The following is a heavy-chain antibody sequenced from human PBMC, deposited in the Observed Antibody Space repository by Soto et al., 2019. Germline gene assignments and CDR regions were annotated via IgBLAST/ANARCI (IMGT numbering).Heavy chain of an antibody. V-gene: IGHV4-59*01. CDR1: GAPITINY. J-gene: IGHJ4*01. CDR3: ARDAGGPYDH. CDR2: IYYSGST. D-gene: IGHD2-15*01. Sequence: SETLSLTCTVSGAPITINYWSWIRQAPGKGLEWIGYIYYSGSTTYNPSLKSRVTMSADTSKDQFSLKLNSVAAADTAVYYCARDAGGPYDHWGPGSLVTVSS.